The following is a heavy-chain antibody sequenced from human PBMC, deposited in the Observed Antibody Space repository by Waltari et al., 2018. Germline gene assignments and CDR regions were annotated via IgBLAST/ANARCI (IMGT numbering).Heavy chain of an antibody. J-gene: IGHJ4*02. D-gene: IGHD3-22*01. CDR2: ISGDGGGA. Sequence: EVQLLESGGGLVQPGGSLRLSCATSGFPFSRCAMTWVRQAPGEGLQGVSGISGDGGGAFYGDSVRGRFTISRDNSKNTLYLQMNSLTAEDTALYYCAADLGSGGYYLVHFDYWGQGALVTVSS. V-gene: IGHV3-23*01. CDR1: GFPFSRCA. CDR3: AADLGSGGYYLVHFDY.